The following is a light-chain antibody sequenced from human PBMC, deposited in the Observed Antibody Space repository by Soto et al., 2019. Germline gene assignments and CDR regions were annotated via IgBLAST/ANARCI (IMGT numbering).Light chain of an antibody. CDR3: CSYAGYYTLL. CDR1: TSDIGAYSY. Sequence: QSVLTQPRSVSGSPGQSVTISCTGTTSDIGAYSYVSWYQQHPGKAPKLIIYGVSKRPSGVPERFSGSKSDSTASLTISGLQDEDEADYYCCSYAGYYTLLFGGGTKVTVL. V-gene: IGLV2-11*01. CDR2: GVS. J-gene: IGLJ2*01.